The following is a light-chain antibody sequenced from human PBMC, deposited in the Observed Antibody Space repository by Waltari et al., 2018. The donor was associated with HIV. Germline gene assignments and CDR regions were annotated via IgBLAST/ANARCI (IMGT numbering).Light chain of an antibody. J-gene: IGKJ5*01. CDR1: QSVLYNSNNKDY. CDR3: QQYYSTIT. CDR2: WAS. V-gene: IGKV4-1*01. Sequence: DIVMTQSPDSLAVSLGERATTNCRSSQSVLYNSNNKDYLAWYQQKPGQPPKLLIYWASTRDSGVPDRFSGSGSGTDFTLNISSLQAEDVAVYYCQQYYSTITFGQGTRLEIK.